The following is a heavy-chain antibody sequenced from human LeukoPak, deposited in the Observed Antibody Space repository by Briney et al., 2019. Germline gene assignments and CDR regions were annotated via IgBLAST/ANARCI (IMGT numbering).Heavy chain of an antibody. CDR2: IDHREST. J-gene: IGHJ6*02. CDR1: GGSFSDYY. Sequence: SETPSLTCAVYGGSFSDYYWSWIRQPPGKGLEWIGEIDHRESTTYNPSLKSRVTISVDTSKNQFSPKLNSVTAADTAVYYCASRMYYYYGMDVWGQGTTVIVSS. CDR3: ASRMYYYYGMDV. V-gene: IGHV4-34*01.